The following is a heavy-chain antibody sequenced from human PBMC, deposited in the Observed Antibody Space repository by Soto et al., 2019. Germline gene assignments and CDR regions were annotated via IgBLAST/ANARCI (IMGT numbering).Heavy chain of an antibody. CDR3: ARQAVVRRGDYYGMDV. J-gene: IGHJ6*02. CDR2: IYPGDSDT. D-gene: IGHD2-15*01. V-gene: IGHV5-51*01. Sequence: GESLKISCKGSGYSFTSYWIGWVRQMPGKGLEWMGIIYPGDSDTRYSPSFQGQVTISADKSISTAYLQWSSLKASDTAMYYCARQAVVRRGDYYGMDVWGQGTTVTVSS. CDR1: GYSFTSYW.